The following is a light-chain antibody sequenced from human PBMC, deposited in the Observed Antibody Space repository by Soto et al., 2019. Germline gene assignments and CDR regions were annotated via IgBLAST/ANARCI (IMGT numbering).Light chain of an antibody. V-gene: IGKV1-12*01. Sequence: DTQMTQSPSSVSASVGDRVTITCRASQGVNAWLAWYQKKPGKAPELLIYEASTLHSGVPSRFSGSGSGTDFTLTISSLQPEDFATYSCQQANSFPLTFGGGTKVEVQ. CDR3: QQANSFPLT. CDR1: QGVNAW. CDR2: EAS. J-gene: IGKJ4*01.